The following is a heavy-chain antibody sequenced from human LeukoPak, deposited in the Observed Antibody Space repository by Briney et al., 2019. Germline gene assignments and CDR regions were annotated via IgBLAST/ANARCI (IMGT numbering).Heavy chain of an antibody. D-gene: IGHD3-3*01. CDR2: MYYSGST. CDR1: GDSISSYY. CDR3: ARVYDFWTPGGFYYYMDV. J-gene: IGHJ6*03. V-gene: IGHV4-59*01. Sequence: SETLSLTCTVSGDSISSYYWSWIRQPPGKGLEWIGYMYYSGSTNYNPSLKSRVTISVDTSKNQFSLKLSSVTAADTAVYYCARVYDFWTPGGFYYYMDVWGKGTTVTVSS.